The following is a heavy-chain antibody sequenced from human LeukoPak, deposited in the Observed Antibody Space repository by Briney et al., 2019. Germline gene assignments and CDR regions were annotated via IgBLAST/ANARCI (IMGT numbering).Heavy chain of an antibody. D-gene: IGHD3-22*01. V-gene: IGHV1-69*06. CDR2: IIPIFGTA. Sequence: SVKVSCKASGGTFSSYAISWVRQAPGQGLEWMGGIIPIFGTANYAQTFQGRITMTWDTSTSTVYMELSSLRSEDTAVYYCARDPAYSSDTSGFDYWGQGTLVTVSS. J-gene: IGHJ4*02. CDR1: GGTFSSYA. CDR3: ARDPAYSSDTSGFDY.